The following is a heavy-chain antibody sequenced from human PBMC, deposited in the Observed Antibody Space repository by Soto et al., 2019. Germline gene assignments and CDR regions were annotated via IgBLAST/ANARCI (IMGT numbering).Heavy chain of an antibody. J-gene: IGHJ6*02. V-gene: IGHV3-48*02. CDR2: ISSSSSTI. Sequence: EVQLVESGGGLVQPGGSLRLSCAASGFTFSSYSMNWVRQAPGKGLEWVSYISSSSSTIYYADSVKGRFTISRDNAKNSLYLQMNSLRDEDTAVYYCARAMAGNNYYYYGMDVWGQGTTGTVSS. D-gene: IGHD6-19*01. CDR3: ARAMAGNNYYYYGMDV. CDR1: GFTFSSYS.